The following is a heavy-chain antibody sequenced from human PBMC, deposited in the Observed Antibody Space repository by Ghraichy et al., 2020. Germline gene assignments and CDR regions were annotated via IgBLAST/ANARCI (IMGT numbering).Heavy chain of an antibody. J-gene: IGHJ4*02. D-gene: IGHD2-2*01. V-gene: IGHV3-15*01. CDR3: IADRCSTPSCFDS. CDR2: IKSKTDGGTT. Sequence: GGSLRLSCAASGFTFSNAWMNWVRQAPGKGLEWVGRIKSKTDGGTTDYAAPVKGRFTISRDDSKNTLSLQMNSLETEDTTLFYCIADRCSTPSCFDSWGQGTLITVSS. CDR1: GFTFSNAW.